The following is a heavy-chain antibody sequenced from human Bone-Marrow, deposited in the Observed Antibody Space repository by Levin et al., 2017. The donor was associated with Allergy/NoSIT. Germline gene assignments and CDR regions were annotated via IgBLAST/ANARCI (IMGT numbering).Heavy chain of an antibody. CDR3: ARRDYYYYGFDV. J-gene: IGHJ6*02. V-gene: IGHV3-21*01. CDR2: ITTASSYM. Sequence: RTGGSLRLSCSASGFTFSRYSMSWVRQAPGKGLEWVAYITTASSYMYYSDSLRGRFTISRDNAKNSLYLQMTSLRAEDTAVYYCARRDYYYYGFDVWGQGTTVTVSS. CDR1: GFTFSRYS.